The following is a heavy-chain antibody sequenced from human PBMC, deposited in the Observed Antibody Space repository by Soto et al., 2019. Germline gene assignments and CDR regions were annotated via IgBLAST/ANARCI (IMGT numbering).Heavy chain of an antibody. Sequence: EVQLVESGGGLFQPGGSLRLSCAASGFTFSSYWMHWVRQAPGKGLVWVSRIRSDGSNAEYADSVKGRFTISRDNAENTLYLQMNSLRVEDTAVYYCARGDGDYHDSNGYLGQHWGQGTPVTVSS. D-gene: IGHD3-22*01. CDR1: GFTFSSYW. CDR2: IRSDGSNA. V-gene: IGHV3-74*03. J-gene: IGHJ1*01. CDR3: ARGDGDYHDSNGYLGQH.